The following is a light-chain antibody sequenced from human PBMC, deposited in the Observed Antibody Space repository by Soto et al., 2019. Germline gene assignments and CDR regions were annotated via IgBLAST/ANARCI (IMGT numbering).Light chain of an antibody. Sequence: EIVLTQSPATLSLSPGERATLSCRASQSVGTYLAWYQQRPGQAPRLLIYGASNRAAGIPARFSGSGSETDFTLTISSLEPDDFAVYYCQQRNNWPPSITFGQGTRLEIK. CDR1: QSVGTY. J-gene: IGKJ5*01. V-gene: IGKV3-11*01. CDR2: GAS. CDR3: QQRNNWPPSIT.